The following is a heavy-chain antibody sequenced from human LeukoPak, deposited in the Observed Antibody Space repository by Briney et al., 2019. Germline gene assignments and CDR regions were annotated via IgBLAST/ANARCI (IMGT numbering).Heavy chain of an antibody. CDR3: ARAGAFGYSGSYYRFDY. CDR1: GGSFISYA. CDR2: ITPIFVTA. D-gene: IGHD1-26*01. Sequence: SVKVSCKASGGSFISYAISWVRQAPGQGGGWMGGITPIFVTANSAQKFQGRVTITADESTTTAYMELSSLTSEETAVYYCARAGAFGYSGSYYRFDYWGQGTLVTVSS. V-gene: IGHV1-69*01. J-gene: IGHJ4*02.